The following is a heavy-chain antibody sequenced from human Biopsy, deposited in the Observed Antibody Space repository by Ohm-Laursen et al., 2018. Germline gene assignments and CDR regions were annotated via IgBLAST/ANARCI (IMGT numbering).Heavy chain of an antibody. CDR3: ARHAPSYSGSYWRYFDL. Sequence: GTLSLTCTVSGGSISGSSWSWIRQPPGKGLEWIGYIYYTGSTNYNPSLKSRVTISVDTSMNHLSLRLTSVTAADTAVYYCARHAPSYSGSYWRYFDLWGRGTLVTVSP. CDR1: GGSISGSS. J-gene: IGHJ2*01. V-gene: IGHV4-59*08. CDR2: IYYTGST. D-gene: IGHD1-26*01.